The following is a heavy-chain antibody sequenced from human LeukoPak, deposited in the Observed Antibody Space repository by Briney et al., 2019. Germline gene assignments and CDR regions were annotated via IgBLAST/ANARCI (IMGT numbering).Heavy chain of an antibody. CDR3: ARVWNRALGN. D-gene: IGHD1-1*01. J-gene: IGHJ4*02. CDR1: GGTFSSYA. CDR2: IIPIFGTA. Sequence: SVKVSCKASGGTFSSYAISWVRQAPGQGLEWMGGIIPIFGTANYAQKFQGRVTVTADESTSTAYMELSSLRSEDTAVYYCARVWNRALGNWGQGTLVTVSS. V-gene: IGHV1-69*13.